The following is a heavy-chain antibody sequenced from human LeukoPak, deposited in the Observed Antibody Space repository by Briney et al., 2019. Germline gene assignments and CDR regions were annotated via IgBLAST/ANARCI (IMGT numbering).Heavy chain of an antibody. Sequence: GRSLRLSCTASGFTFGEYAMTWVRQAPGKGLEWLGFIRVQPYGGTADYAASVKGRFTISRDDSKHSAYLQMNSLKTEDTGVYYCSRGPFCGRDRFTIAVDSWGQGTLVTVSS. D-gene: IGHD2-21*02. CDR2: IRVQPYGGTA. V-gene: IGHV3-49*04. J-gene: IGHJ4*02. CDR3: SRGPFCGRDRFTIAVDS. CDR1: GFTFGEYA.